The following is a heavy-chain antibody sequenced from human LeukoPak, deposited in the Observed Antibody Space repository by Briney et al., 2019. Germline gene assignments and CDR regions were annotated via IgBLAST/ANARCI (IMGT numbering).Heavy chain of an antibody. CDR2: IIPILGIA. Sequence: ASVKVSCKASGGTFSSYAISWVRQAPGQGLEWMGRIIPILGIANYAQKFQGRVTITADKSTSTAYMELSSLRFEDTAVYYCARDVVATLGNWFDPWGQGTPVTVSS. J-gene: IGHJ5*02. D-gene: IGHD2-21*01. CDR1: GGTFSSYA. CDR3: ARDVVATLGNWFDP. V-gene: IGHV1-69*04.